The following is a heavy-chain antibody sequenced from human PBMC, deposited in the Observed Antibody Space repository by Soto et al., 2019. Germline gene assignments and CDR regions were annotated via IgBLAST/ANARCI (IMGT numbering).Heavy chain of an antibody. CDR2: ISTYKGNT. CDR3: ATRSPAFDY. CDR1: GYTFTSYG. J-gene: IGHJ4*02. V-gene: IGHV1-18*01. Sequence: QVQLVQSGPEVKKPGASVKVSCKTSGYTFTSYGISWVRQAPGQGLEWMGWISTYKGNTNYAQRFQGRVTMTTDTSTSTAYMELRSLRSDDTTVYYCATRSPAFDYWGQGTLVTVSS.